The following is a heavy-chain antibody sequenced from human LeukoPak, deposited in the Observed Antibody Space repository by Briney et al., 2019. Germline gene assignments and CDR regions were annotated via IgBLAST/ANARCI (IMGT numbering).Heavy chain of an antibody. Sequence: PGGSLRLSCAASGFTVSNKYMSWVRQAAGKGLEWVSVIYSGGSTYYADSVKGRFTISRDNSKNTLYLQVNSLRAEDAAVYYCARDKWGAVAGLDYWGQGTLVSVSS. V-gene: IGHV3-53*01. CDR1: GFTVSNKY. CDR3: ARDKWGAVAGLDY. CDR2: IYSGGST. J-gene: IGHJ4*02. D-gene: IGHD6-19*01.